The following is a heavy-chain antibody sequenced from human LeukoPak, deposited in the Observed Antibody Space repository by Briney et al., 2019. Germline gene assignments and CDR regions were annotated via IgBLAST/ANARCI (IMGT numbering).Heavy chain of an antibody. CDR1: GFTFSSYS. V-gene: IGHV3-21*04. D-gene: IGHD5-12*01. CDR3: ARRVATLDYYYYMDV. Sequence: KSGGSLRLSCAASGFTFSSYSMNWVRQAPGKGLEWVSSISSSSSYIYYADSVKGRFTISRDNSKNSLYLQMNRLRAEDTALYYCARRVATLDYYYYMDVWGKGTTVTVSS. CDR2: ISSSSSYI. J-gene: IGHJ6*03.